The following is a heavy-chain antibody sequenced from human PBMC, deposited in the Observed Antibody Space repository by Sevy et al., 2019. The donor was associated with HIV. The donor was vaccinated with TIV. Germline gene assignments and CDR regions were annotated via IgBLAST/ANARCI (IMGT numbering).Heavy chain of an antibody. Sequence: SETLSLTCTVSVGSINNYYWSWIRQPPGKGLEWIGYIYYSGSTNYNPSLKSRVTISVDTSKNQFSLKLSSVTAADTAVYYCARESIAAAGDFDNWGQGTLVTVSS. CDR3: ARESIAAAGDFDN. D-gene: IGHD6-13*01. CDR2: IYYSGST. J-gene: IGHJ4*02. V-gene: IGHV4-59*01. CDR1: VGSINNYY.